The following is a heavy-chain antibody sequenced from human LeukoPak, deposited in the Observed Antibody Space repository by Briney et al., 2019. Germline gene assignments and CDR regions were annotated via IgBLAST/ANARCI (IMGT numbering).Heavy chain of an antibody. CDR1: GYTFTTYG. D-gene: IGHD3-22*01. J-gene: IGHJ1*01. CDR2: ISADNGNT. V-gene: IGHV1-18*01. Sequence: GASVKVSCKASGYTFTTYGISWVRQAPGQGLEWMGWISADNGNTNYAQKLQGRVTMTTDTSTSTAYMELRSLRSDDTAVYYCARTYYYDSSGSHFQHWGQGTLVTVSS. CDR3: ARTYYYDSSGSHFQH.